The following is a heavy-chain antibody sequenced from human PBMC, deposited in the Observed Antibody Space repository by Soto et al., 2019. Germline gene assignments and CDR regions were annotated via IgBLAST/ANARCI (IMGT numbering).Heavy chain of an antibody. CDR3: AKDAVAGNGDYAWFDP. V-gene: IGHV3-23*01. J-gene: IGHJ5*02. CDR2: IGGSVT. CDR1: GFTFSIYA. Sequence: EVHLLESGGGLLQPGGSLRLSCAASGFTFSIYAMSWVRQAAGGGLEWVSTIGGSVTYYADSVKGRFTISRDNSKNAVFLQMNSLRVEDTAIYYCAKDAVAGNGDYAWFDPWGQGTLVTVSS. D-gene: IGHD6-19*01.